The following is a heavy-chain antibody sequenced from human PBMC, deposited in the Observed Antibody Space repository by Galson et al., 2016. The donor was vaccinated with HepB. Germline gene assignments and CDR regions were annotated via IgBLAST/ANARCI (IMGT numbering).Heavy chain of an antibody. V-gene: IGHV4-39*01. J-gene: IGHJ4*02. CDR2: IYYTGRT. CDR1: GGSIGSSTYY. CDR3: ARHEPSFCNSGTCYPYYFGY. Sequence: SETLSLTCVVSGGSIGSSTYYWGWIRQPPGKAQEWLGSIYYTGRTFYNPSLKSRVTIFVDTSGNQFSLRLSSVTAADTAVYYCARHEPSFCNSGTCYPYYFGYWGQGTLVTVSS. D-gene: IGHD1-26*01.